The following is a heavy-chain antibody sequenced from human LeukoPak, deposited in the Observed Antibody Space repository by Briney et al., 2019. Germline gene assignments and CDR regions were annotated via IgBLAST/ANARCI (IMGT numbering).Heavy chain of an antibody. CDR1: GGSISSSNW. CDR2: IYHSGST. D-gene: IGHD6-19*01. V-gene: IGHV4-4*02. J-gene: IGHJ3*02. Sequence: SETLSLTCAVSGGSISSSNWWSWVRQPPGKGLEWIGEIYHSGSTNYNPSLKSRVTISVDKSKNQFSLKLSSVTAADTAVYYCARCHDSSGWYCDAFDIWGQGTMVTVSS. CDR3: ARCHDSSGWYCDAFDI.